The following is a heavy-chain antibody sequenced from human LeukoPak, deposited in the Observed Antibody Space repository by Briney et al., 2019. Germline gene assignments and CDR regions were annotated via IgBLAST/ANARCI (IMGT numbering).Heavy chain of an antibody. CDR1: GYTFTSYH. V-gene: IGHV1-2*02. Sequence: GASVKVPCKASGYTFTSYHLHWVRQAPGQGLEWMGWINPNSGGTNYAQKFQGRVTMTRDTSISTAYMELSRLRSDDTAVYYCARAYCSGGSCYGPFDYWGQGTLVTVSS. CDR3: ARAYCSGGSCYGPFDY. D-gene: IGHD2-15*01. J-gene: IGHJ4*02. CDR2: INPNSGGT.